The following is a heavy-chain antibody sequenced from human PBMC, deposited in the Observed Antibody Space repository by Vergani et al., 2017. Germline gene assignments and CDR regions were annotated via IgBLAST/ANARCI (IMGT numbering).Heavy chain of an antibody. CDR1: GGSISSCSYY. J-gene: IGHJ4*02. Sequence: QLQLQESGPGLVKPSETLSLTCTVSGGSISSCSYYWGWIRQPPGKGLEWIGCIYYSGSTYYNPSHKSRVTISVDTSKNQFSLKLSSVTAADTAVYYCARHRLYDSSGYDYWGQGTLVTVSS. D-gene: IGHD3-22*01. V-gene: IGHV4-39*01. CDR3: ARHRLYDSSGYDY. CDR2: IYYSGST.